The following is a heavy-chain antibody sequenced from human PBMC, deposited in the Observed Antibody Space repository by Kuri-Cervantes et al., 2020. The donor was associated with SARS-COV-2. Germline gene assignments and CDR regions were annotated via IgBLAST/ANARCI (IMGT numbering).Heavy chain of an antibody. CDR1: GGSISSYY. V-gene: IGHV4-59*12. D-gene: IGHD1-1*01. J-gene: IGHJ4*02. Sequence: GSLRLSCTVSGGSISSYYWSWIRQPPGKGLEWIGYIYYSGSTNYNPSLKSRVTISVDTSKNQFSLKLSSVTAADTAVYYCARLKLAPSPRFDYWGQGTLVTVSS. CDR2: IYYSGST. CDR3: ARLKLAPSPRFDY.